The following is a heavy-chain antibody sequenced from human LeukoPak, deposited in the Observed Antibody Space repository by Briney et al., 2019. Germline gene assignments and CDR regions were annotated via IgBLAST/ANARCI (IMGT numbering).Heavy chain of an antibody. J-gene: IGHJ5*02. CDR3: ASIMYSSSWWNWFDP. V-gene: IGHV3-21*01. Sequence: PGGSLRLSCAASGFTFSSYSMNWVRQAPGKGLEWVSSISSSSSYIYYADSVKGRFTISRDNAKNSLYLQMNSLRAEDTAVYYCASIMYSSSWWNWFDPWGQGTLVTVSS. D-gene: IGHD6-13*01. CDR2: ISSSSSYI. CDR1: GFTFSSYS.